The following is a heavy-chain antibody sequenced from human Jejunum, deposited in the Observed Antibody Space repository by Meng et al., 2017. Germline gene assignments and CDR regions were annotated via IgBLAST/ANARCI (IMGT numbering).Heavy chain of an antibody. CDR1: GFTVTNNY. CDR3: AGHVHY. J-gene: IGHJ4*02. V-gene: IGHV3-66*02. Sequence: GESLKISCAASGFTVTNNYVSWVRQAPGKGLEWVSLIYSGGSTYYADSVKGRFTISRDNSKNTVYLQMDSLRPEDTAVYYCAGHVHYWGQGTLVTVSS. D-gene: IGHD2-8*01. CDR2: IYSGGST.